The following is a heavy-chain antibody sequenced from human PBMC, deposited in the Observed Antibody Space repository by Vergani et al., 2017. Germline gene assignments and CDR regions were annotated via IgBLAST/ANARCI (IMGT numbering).Heavy chain of an antibody. CDR3: AKDPPLCVVVPAALAEYFQH. Sequence: EVQLLESGGGLVQPGGSLRLSCAASGFTFSSYAMSWVRQAPGKGLEWVSAISGSGGSTYYADSVKGRFTISRDNSKNTLYLQMNSLRAEDTAVYYCAKDPPLCVVVPAALAEYFQHWGQGTLVTVSS. J-gene: IGHJ1*01. V-gene: IGHV3-23*01. D-gene: IGHD2-2*01. CDR1: GFTFSSYA. CDR2: ISGSGGST.